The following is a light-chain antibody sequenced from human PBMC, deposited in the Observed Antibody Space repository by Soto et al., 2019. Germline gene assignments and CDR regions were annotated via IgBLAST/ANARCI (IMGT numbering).Light chain of an antibody. CDR3: QHYNSYSEA. V-gene: IGKV1-5*03. J-gene: IGKJ1*01. CDR1: QSISAW. CDR2: KAS. Sequence: DIQISQSPFTLSASVGDRVSINCRASQSISAWLAWYQQKPGKAPRLLIYKASTLEIGVPSRFSGSGSGTEFTLTISSLQPDDVATYYCQHYNSYSEAFGQGTKVDI.